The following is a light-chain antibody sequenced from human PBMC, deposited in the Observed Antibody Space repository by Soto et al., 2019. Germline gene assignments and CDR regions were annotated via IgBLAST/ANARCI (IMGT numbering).Light chain of an antibody. V-gene: IGKV1-39*01. CDR2: AAS. CDR3: QHSYSTPWT. CDR1: QSISSY. J-gene: IGKJ1*01. Sequence: DIQMTQSPSSLSASAGDRVTITCRASQSISSYLTWYQQKPGKAPKLLIYAASSLQSGFPSRFSGSGSGTDFTINISILQADDVASYCCQHSYSTPWTFGEGTKVEIK.